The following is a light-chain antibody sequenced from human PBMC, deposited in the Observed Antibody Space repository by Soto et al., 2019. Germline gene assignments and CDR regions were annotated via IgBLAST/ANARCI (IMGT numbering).Light chain of an antibody. V-gene: IGKV1-39*01. Sequence: DIQMTQSPSSLSSSVGDRVTLTCRASQSISSYLNWYKQKPGKAPKLLIYAASSLQSGVPSRFSGSGSGTDFTLTISSLKPEDFETYYCQQSYSTPIAFGQGTRLEIK. CDR2: AAS. CDR1: QSISSY. CDR3: QQSYSTPIA. J-gene: IGKJ5*01.